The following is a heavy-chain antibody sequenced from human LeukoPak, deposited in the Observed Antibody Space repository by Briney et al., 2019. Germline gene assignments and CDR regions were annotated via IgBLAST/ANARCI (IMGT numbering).Heavy chain of an antibody. J-gene: IGHJ3*02. CDR1: GGSISSSSYY. D-gene: IGHD6-19*01. CDR3: ARHKREIAVAGLNAFDI. CDR2: IYYSGST. Sequence: TLSLTCTVSGGSISSSSYYWGWIRQPPGKGLEWIGSIYYSGSTYYNPSLKSRVTISVDTSKNQFSLKLSSVTAADTAVYYCARHKREIAVAGLNAFDIWGQGTMVTVSS. V-gene: IGHV4-39*01.